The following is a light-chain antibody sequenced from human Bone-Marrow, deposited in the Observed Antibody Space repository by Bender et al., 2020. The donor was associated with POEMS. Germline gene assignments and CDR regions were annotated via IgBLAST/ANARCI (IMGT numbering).Light chain of an antibody. Sequence: QSALTQPASVSGSPGQSITISCTGTSSDVGGYNYVSWYQQHPGKAPELMIYDVSNRPSGVSNRFSGSKSGNTASLTVSGLQAEDEADYYCSSAAGGNKFVFGGGTKLTVL. V-gene: IGLV2-14*01. CDR1: SSDVGGYNY. J-gene: IGLJ2*01. CDR3: SSAAGGNKFV. CDR2: DVS.